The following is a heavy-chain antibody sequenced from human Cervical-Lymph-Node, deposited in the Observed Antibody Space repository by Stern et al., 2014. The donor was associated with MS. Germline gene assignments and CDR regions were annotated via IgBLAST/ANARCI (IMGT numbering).Heavy chain of an antibody. CDR1: GNSFTGYW. J-gene: IGHJ4*02. V-gene: IGHV5-10-1*01. Sequence: EVQLVQSGAEVKRPGESLRIFCKGSGNSFTGYWIPWVRQMAGKGLDWMGRTDPSESYVKYSPSFQGHVTISADKSISTAYLQWSSLKASDTAVYYCARHDSAGTILYWGQGTLVTVSS. CDR2: TDPSESYV. CDR3: ARHDSAGTILY. D-gene: IGHD1-7*01.